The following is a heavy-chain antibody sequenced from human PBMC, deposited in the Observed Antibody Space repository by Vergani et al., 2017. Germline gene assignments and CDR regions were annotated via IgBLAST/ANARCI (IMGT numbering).Heavy chain of an antibody. J-gene: IGHJ4*02. V-gene: IGHV4-39*01. D-gene: IGHD6-19*01. CDR1: ADSISSGSYY. Sequence: QLQLQQSGPGLVKPSETLFLTCTVSADSISSGSYYWGWIRQPPGKSLEWIGSIYYSGLTYYNPSLKSRVAISVATSKNQFSLKVTSVTAAGTAVYFCARQRPGSGWSPGDFDDWGQGILVTVSS. CDR3: ARQRPGSGWSPGDFDD. CDR2: IYYSGLT.